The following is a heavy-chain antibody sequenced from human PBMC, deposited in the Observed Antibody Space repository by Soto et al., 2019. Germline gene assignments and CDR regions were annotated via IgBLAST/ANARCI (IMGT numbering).Heavy chain of an antibody. CDR3: VRGGSCTNGVCSVFDY. CDR2: ITYSGNT. V-gene: IGHV4-31*03. CDR1: GGSVSSVGYY. J-gene: IGHJ4*02. Sequence: LSLTCTVSGGSVSSVGYYWSWIRQHPGKGLEWIGYITYSGNTYYNPSLESRVTMSADASKNQFSLKLSSVTAADTAVYFCVRGGSCTNGVCSVFDYWGQGTLVTVSS. D-gene: IGHD2-8*01.